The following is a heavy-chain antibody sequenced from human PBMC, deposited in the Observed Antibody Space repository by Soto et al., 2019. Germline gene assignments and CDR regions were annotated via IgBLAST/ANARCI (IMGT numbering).Heavy chain of an antibody. Sequence: GASVRVSCKASGYTFTSYGISWVRQAPGQGLEWMGWISAYNGNTNYAQKLQGRVTMTTDTSTSTAYMELRSLRSDDTAVYYCAREGYYYDSSGYYYVYYYGMDVWGQGTTVTVSS. CDR3: AREGYYYDSSGYYYVYYYGMDV. CDR1: GYTFTSYG. V-gene: IGHV1-18*04. CDR2: ISAYNGNT. J-gene: IGHJ6*02. D-gene: IGHD3-22*01.